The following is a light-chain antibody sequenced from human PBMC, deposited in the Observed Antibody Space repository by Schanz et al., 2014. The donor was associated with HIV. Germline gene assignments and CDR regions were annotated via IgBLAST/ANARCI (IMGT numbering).Light chain of an antibody. V-gene: IGLV2-14*02. CDR1: SSDVGSYNL. J-gene: IGLJ3*02. CDR3: SSSSTNTCV. CDR2: EVS. Sequence: QSALTQPASVSGSPGQSITISCTGTSSDVGSYNLVSWYQQHPGKAPKLMIYEVSKRPSGVSNRFSGSKSGNTASLTISGLQAEDEAEYYCSSSSTNTCVFGGGTKLTVL.